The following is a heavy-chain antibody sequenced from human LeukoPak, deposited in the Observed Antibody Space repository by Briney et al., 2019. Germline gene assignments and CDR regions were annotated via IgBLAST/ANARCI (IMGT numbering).Heavy chain of an antibody. CDR1: GGSFSGYY. D-gene: IGHD3-10*01. Sequence: SETLSLTCAVYGGSFSGYYWSWIRQPPGKGLEWIGEINHSGSTNYHPSLKSRVIMSVDTSKNQFSLKLSSVTAADTAVYYCARNRADGSGTYYEKNPLHFDSWGQGTLVTVSS. J-gene: IGHJ4*02. CDR3: ARNRADGSGTYYEKNPLHFDS. V-gene: IGHV4-34*01. CDR2: INHSGST.